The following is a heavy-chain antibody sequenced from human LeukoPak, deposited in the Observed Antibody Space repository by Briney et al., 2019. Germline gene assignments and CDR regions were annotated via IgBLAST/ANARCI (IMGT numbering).Heavy chain of an antibody. Sequence: PGGSLRLSCAASGFTFSSYAMSWVRQAPGKGLEWVSAISGSGGSTYYADSVKGRFTISRDNSKNTLYLHMNSLRAEDTAIYYCAKDRPVGYCSGGSCYSEKWFDPWGQGSLVTVSS. CDR3: AKDRPVGYCSGGSCYSEKWFDP. V-gene: IGHV3-23*01. J-gene: IGHJ5*02. CDR1: GFTFSSYA. CDR2: ISGSGGST. D-gene: IGHD2-15*01.